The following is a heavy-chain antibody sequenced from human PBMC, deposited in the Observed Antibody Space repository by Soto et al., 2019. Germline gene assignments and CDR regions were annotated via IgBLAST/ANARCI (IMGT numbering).Heavy chain of an antibody. J-gene: IGHJ4*02. CDR1: GFTLSSYG. CDR2: ISAYNGHT. D-gene: IGHD2-15*01. V-gene: IGHV1-18*01. Sequence: QVQLVQSGAEVKKPGASVKVSCKSSGFTLSSYGFTWVRQAPGQGLEWMGWISAYNGHTLYAQKFQGRVTMTTDTSPSTLDMELRSLRSDDTALYYGASTLEAAGKPSNVDNWGQGTLVSVS. CDR3: ASTLEAAGKPSNVDN.